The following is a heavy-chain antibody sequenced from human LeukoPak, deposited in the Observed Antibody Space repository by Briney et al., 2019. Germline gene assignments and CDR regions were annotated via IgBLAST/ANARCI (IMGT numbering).Heavy chain of an antibody. Sequence: ASVKVSCKASGYTFTRFYMHWVRQAPGQGLEWVGVINPSGGSTSYAQKFQGRVTMTRDTSTSTVYMELSRLRSDDTAVYYCARDPRYCSGGSCYFYGMDVWGQGTTVTVSS. CDR3: ARDPRYCSGGSCYFYGMDV. CDR2: INPSGGST. V-gene: IGHV1-46*01. J-gene: IGHJ6*02. D-gene: IGHD2-15*01. CDR1: GYTFTRFY.